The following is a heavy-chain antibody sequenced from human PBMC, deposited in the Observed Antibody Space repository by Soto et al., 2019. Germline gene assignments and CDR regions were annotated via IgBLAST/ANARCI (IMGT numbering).Heavy chain of an antibody. V-gene: IGHV4-59*01. Sequence: PSDTLSLTCTVSGGSIGSYHWSWVRQPPGKGLEWIASVYYTGTTNYNPSLGSRVTISIDAPGNRFSMEITSVTAADTAIYYCARDTVVTGMFDFWGQGTLVTVSS. CDR3: ARDTVVTGMFDF. J-gene: IGHJ4*02. CDR1: GGSIGSYH. D-gene: IGHD4-17*01. CDR2: VYYTGTT.